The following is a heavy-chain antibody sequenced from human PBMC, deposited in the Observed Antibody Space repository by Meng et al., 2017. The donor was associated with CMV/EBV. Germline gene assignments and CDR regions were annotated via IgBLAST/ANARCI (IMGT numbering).Heavy chain of an antibody. V-gene: IGHV4-34*01. CDR1: GGSFSGYY. Sequence: SETLSLTCAVYGGSFSGYYWSWIHQPPGKGLEWIGEINHSGSTNYNPSLKSRVTISVDTSKNQFSLKLSSVTAADTAVYYCARIGIAAAPDVWGQGTTVTVSS. D-gene: IGHD6-13*01. CDR2: INHSGST. CDR3: ARIGIAAAPDV. J-gene: IGHJ6*02.